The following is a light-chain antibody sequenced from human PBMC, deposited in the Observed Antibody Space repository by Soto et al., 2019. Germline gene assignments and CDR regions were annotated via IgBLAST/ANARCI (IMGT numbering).Light chain of an antibody. J-gene: IGKJ1*01. Sequence: TQCPCTLSASVGDRVTITCWVSQTGNTWLAWYPQKPGKAPKVLIFDASSLTTGVPSRFSGSGSGTEFTLTISNLQPDDFATYYCQQYDSYSSGPFGQGTKVDIK. CDR2: DAS. CDR3: QQYDSYSSGP. CDR1: QTGNTW. V-gene: IGKV1-5*01.